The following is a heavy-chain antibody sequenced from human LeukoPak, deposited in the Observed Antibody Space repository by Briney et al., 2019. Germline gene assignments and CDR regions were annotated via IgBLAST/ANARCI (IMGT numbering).Heavy chain of an antibody. CDR3: ATPPTVTRNY. D-gene: IGHD4-17*01. J-gene: IGHJ4*02. Sequence: GGTLRLSCAASGFTFSSYGMSWVRQAPGKGLEWVSSISGSGGRTHYADSVRGRFTISRDNSKNKLYLQMDSLRAEDTAVYSCATPPTVTRNYCGQGTLVTVSS. CDR1: GFTFSSYG. V-gene: IGHV3-23*01. CDR2: ISGSGGRT.